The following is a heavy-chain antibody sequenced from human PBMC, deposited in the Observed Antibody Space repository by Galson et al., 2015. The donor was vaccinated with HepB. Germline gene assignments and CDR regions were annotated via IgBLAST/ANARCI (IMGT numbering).Heavy chain of an antibody. V-gene: IGHV3-30-3*01. CDR2: ISYDGSNK. D-gene: IGHD1-14*01. Sequence: SLRLSCAASGFTFSSYAMHWVRQAPGKGLEWVAVISYDGSNKYYADSVKGRFTISRDNSKNTLYLQMSSLRAEDTAVYYCAREGNPIWGQGTMVTVSS. CDR3: AREGNPI. CDR1: GFTFSSYA. J-gene: IGHJ3*02.